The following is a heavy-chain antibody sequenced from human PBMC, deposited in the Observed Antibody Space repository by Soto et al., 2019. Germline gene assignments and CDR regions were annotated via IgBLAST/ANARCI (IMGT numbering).Heavy chain of an antibody. V-gene: IGHV4-4*02. CDR1: GDSINNSHW. CDR2: TYHSGTT. CDR3: AREVNSSPARGPNWFDP. Sequence: QVQLQESGPGLVQPSGTLSLTCAVSGDSINNSHWWSWVRQTPGKGLEWIGETYHSGTTNYNPSLKTRGTISIGKSKNQFSLKMNSVTAADPAVYYCAREVNSSPARGPNWFDPWGQGTLVTVSS. D-gene: IGHD6-13*01. J-gene: IGHJ5*02.